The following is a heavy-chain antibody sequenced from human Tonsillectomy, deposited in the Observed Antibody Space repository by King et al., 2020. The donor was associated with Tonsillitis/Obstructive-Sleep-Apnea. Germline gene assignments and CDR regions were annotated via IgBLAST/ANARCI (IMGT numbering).Heavy chain of an antibody. J-gene: IGHJ6*03. V-gene: IGHV4-34*01. CDR3: AREVVGVVVAATSSYYMDV. D-gene: IGHD2-15*01. Sequence: VQLQQWGAGLLKPSETLSLTCAVYGGSFSGDYWSWIRQPPGKGLEWIGEINHSGSTNYNSSLKSRVTISVDTSKNQFSLKLSSVTAADTAVYYCAREVVGVVVAATSSYYMDVWGKGTTVTVSS. CDR1: GGSFSGDY. CDR2: INHSGST.